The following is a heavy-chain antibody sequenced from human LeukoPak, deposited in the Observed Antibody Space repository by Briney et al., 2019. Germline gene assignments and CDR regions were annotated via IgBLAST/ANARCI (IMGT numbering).Heavy chain of an antibody. J-gene: IGHJ4*02. D-gene: IGHD5-24*01. V-gene: IGHV4-30-2*01. Sequence: SETLSLTCAVSGGSISSGGYSWSWIRPPPGKGLEWIGYIYHSGSTYYNPSLKSRVTISVDRSKNQFSLKLSSVTAADTAVYYCARVRDGYNPFFDYWGQGALVTVSS. CDR3: ARVRDGYNPFFDY. CDR1: GGSISSGGYS. CDR2: IYHSGST.